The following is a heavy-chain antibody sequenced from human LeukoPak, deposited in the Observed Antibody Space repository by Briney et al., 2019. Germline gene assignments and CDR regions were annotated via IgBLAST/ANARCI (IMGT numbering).Heavy chain of an antibody. V-gene: IGHV1-69*02. CDR2: IIPILGIA. J-gene: IGHJ3*02. CDR1: GGTFSSYT. CDR3: ARGYGGNSVPPNDAFDI. D-gene: IGHD4-23*01. Sequence: SVKVSCKASGGTFSSYTISWVRQAPGQGLERMGRIIPILGIANYAQKFQGRVTITADKSTSTAYMELSSLRSEDTAVYYCARGYGGNSVPPNDAFDIWGQGTMVTVSS.